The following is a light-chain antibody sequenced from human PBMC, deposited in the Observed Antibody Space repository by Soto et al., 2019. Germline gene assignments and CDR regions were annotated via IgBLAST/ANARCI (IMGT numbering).Light chain of an antibody. CDR3: GSYTITSTLMI. J-gene: IGLJ2*01. V-gene: IGLV2-14*03. CDR1: PSDICAYNY. Sequence: QSALTQPASVSGSPGQSITISCSGTPSDICAYNYVSWYQHLPGKAPEVIIYDVTNRPSGVSSRFSGSKSGTTASLTISGLQAEDEANYYCGSYTITSTLMIFGGGTKVTVL. CDR2: DVT.